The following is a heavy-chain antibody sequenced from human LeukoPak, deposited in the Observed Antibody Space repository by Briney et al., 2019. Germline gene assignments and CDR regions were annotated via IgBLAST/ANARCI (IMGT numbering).Heavy chain of an antibody. J-gene: IGHJ4*02. Sequence: QPGGSLRLSCAASGFTFSTYDMNWVRQAPGKGLEWVAFIRYNGNNQYYADSVKGRFTISRDNAKNTLYLQMNSLRAEDTAVYYCARLHLPYGYDSSGYYHFDHWGQGTLVTVSS. CDR3: ARLHLPYGYDSSGYYHFDH. CDR2: IRYNGNNQ. CDR1: GFTFSTYD. D-gene: IGHD3-22*01. V-gene: IGHV3-30*02.